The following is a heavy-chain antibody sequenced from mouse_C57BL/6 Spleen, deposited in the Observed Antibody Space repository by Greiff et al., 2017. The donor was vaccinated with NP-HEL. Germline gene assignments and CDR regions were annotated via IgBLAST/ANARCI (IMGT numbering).Heavy chain of an antibody. CDR2: IDPETGGT. V-gene: IGHV1-15*01. D-gene: IGHD4-1*01. CDR1: GYTFTDYE. Sequence: VQLQQSGAELVRPGASVTLSCKASGYTFTDYEMHWVKQTPVHGLEWIGAIDPETGGTAYNQKFKGKAILTADKSYSTAYMERRSLPSEDSAVYYCTRDELGHWFAYWGQGTLVTVSA. J-gene: IGHJ3*01. CDR3: TRDELGHWFAY.